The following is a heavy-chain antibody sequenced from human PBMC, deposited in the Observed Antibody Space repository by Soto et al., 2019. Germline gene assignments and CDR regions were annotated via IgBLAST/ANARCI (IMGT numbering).Heavy chain of an antibody. J-gene: IGHJ4*02. CDR2: ISSSGSII. CDR1: GFTFSYNY. Sequence: PGGSLRLSCAASGFTFSYNYMSWIRHAPGKGLEWVSYISSSGSIIYYADSVKGRFTISRDNAKNSLYLQMNSLRAEDTAVYYCARDLGYYESDGYFDYWGQGALVTVSS. V-gene: IGHV3-11*01. D-gene: IGHD3-22*01. CDR3: ARDLGYYESDGYFDY.